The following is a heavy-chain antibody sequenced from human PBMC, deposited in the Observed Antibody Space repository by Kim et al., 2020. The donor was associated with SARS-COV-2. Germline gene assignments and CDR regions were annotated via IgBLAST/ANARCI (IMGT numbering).Heavy chain of an antibody. CDR2: IDGSDGTT. Sequence: GGSLRLSCTTSGFTFTGYAMSWVRQAPGKGLEWASSIDGSDGTTYYVDSVKGRFTISRDNSKNTLYLQMNSLRADDTAVYYCMKGGWGWIWDHWGQGTRVTVSS. J-gene: IGHJ4*02. CDR1: GFTFTGYA. CDR3: MKGGWGWIWDH. D-gene: IGHD2-2*03. V-gene: IGHV3-23*01.